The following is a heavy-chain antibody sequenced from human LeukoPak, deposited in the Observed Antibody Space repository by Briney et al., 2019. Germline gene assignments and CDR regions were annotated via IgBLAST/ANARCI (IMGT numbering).Heavy chain of an antibody. CDR2: IYYSGST. D-gene: IGHD4-17*01. J-gene: IGHJ5*02. CDR3: ARPDYGDPNWFDP. Sequence: SETLSLTCTVSGGSISSSSYYWGWIRQPPGKGLEWIGSIYYSGSTYYNPSLKSRVTISVDTSENQFSLKLSSVTAADTAVYYCARPDYGDPNWFDPWGQGTLVTVSS. CDR1: GGSISSSSYY. V-gene: IGHV4-39*01.